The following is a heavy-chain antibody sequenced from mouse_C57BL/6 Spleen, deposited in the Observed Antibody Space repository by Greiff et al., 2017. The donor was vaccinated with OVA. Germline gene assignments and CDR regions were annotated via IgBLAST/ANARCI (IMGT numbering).Heavy chain of an antibody. V-gene: IGHV5-15*01. J-gene: IGHJ4*01. Sequence: EVHLVESGGGLVKPGGSLKLSCAASGFTFSDYGMAWVRQAPRKGPEWVAFISNLAYSIYYADTVTGRFTISRDNAKNTLYLEMSSLRSEDTAMYYCARRDYDGACYAMDYWGQGTSVTVSS. CDR2: ISNLAYSI. CDR1: GFTFSDYG. CDR3: ARRDYDGACYAMDY. D-gene: IGHD2-4*01.